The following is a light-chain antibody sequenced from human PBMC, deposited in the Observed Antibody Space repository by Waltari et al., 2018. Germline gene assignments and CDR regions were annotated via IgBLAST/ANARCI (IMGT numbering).Light chain of an antibody. Sequence: DFQMTQSPSSLSASVGDRVTITCRASQNIDNDLAWFQQKPGNAPKSLIYGVSTLQSGVPSRFRGSRSGADFTLTISNLQPEDSATYFCQQYYGYPLSFGGGTKVDIK. CDR3: QQYYGYPLS. J-gene: IGKJ4*01. V-gene: IGKV1-16*01. CDR2: GVS. CDR1: QNIDND.